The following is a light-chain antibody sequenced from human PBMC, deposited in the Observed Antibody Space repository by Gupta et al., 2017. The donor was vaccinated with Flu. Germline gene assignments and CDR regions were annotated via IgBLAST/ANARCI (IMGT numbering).Light chain of an antibody. CDR3: QHYNNWPLT. CDR2: GAS. J-gene: IGKJ4*01. V-gene: IGKV3-15*01. Sequence: TQSPATLSVSPGERATLSCRASQSVTSNLAWYQQKPGQAPRLLIYGASTRATGVPARFSGSGSGTEFTLTISSLQSEDFAVYYRQHYNNWPLTFGGGTKVEIK. CDR1: QSVTSN.